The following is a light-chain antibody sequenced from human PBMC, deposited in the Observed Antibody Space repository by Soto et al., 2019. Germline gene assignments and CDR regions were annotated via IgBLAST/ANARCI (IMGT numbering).Light chain of an antibody. J-gene: IGKJ1*01. CDR3: QQYSDWPPWR. Sequence: EIVMTQSPATLSVSPGEKVTLSCRASQLVRGSQVAWYQQKPGEAPRLHIFGASIRTTGIPARFSGDGSETEFTLTISSLQSDDFAVYYCQQYSDWPPWRFGQGTKVEIK. V-gene: IGKV3-15*01. CDR1: QLVRGSQ. CDR2: GAS.